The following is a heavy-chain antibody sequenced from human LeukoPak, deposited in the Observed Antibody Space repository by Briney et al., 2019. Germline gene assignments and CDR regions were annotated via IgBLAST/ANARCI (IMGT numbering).Heavy chain of an antibody. D-gene: IGHD3-9*01. CDR3: ARGGYYDILTGYFRYNWFDP. J-gene: IGHJ5*02. V-gene: IGHV4-34*01. CDR1: GGSFSGYY. CDR2: INRSGST. Sequence: AETLSLTCAVYGGSFSGYYWSWIRQPPGKGLECIGEINRSGSTNYNPSLKSRVTISVDTSKKQFSLKLSSVTAADTAVYYCARGGYYDILTGYFRYNWFDPWGQGTLVTVSS.